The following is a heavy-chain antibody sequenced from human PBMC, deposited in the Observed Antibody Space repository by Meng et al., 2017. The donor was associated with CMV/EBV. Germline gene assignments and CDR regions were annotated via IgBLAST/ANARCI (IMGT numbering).Heavy chain of an antibody. CDR1: FSDHY. J-gene: IGHJ4*02. V-gene: IGHV3-72*01. CDR2: TAHNANNYIT. Sequence: FSDHYMEWVRQTPGKGLECVGRTAHNANNYITEYAPSVKGRFTISRDVLKNALYLQMNDLNIGDTAVYYCARMGHSDSSGYYGYFDYWGQGSLVTVSS. D-gene: IGHD3-22*01. CDR3: ARMGHSDSSGYYGYFDY.